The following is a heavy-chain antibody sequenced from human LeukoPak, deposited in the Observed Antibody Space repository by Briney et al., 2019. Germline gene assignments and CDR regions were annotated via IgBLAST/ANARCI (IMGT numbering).Heavy chain of an antibody. Sequence: SETLSLTCTVSGGSIIGYWWSWIRQPPGKGLEWIGNIRYNGNTYSNPSLKSRVTISVDTSKNQFSMKLSSVTAADTAMYYCARYAALSGPNWLDPWGRGTLVTVSS. CDR1: GGSIIGYW. CDR2: IRYNGNT. D-gene: IGHD6-19*01. CDR3: ARYAALSGPNWLDP. J-gene: IGHJ5*02. V-gene: IGHV4-59*01.